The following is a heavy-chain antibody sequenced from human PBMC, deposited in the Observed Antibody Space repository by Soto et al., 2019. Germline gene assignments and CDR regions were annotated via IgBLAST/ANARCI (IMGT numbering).Heavy chain of an antibody. V-gene: IGHV3-23*01. J-gene: IGHJ5*01. Sequence: PGCSLRLSCAALGFPFSSYAMGSVRQAPGKGLEWVSSLTGSGSDTYYADSVKGRFTISRGNSRNTLYLQMNSLRAEDTAVYYCGKPGVVESGSWFEPLGQGGLLTVSS. D-gene: IGHD1-26*01. CDR1: GFPFSSYA. CDR2: LTGSGSDT. CDR3: GKPGVVESGSWFEP.